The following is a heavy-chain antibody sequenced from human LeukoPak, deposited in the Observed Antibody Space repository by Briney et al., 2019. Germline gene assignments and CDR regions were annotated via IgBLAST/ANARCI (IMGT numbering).Heavy chain of an antibody. CDR3: ARPSSSWYPPYYYYGMDV. CDR2: MNPNSGNT. D-gene: IGHD6-13*01. J-gene: IGHJ6*02. V-gene: IGHV1-8*02. CDR1: GYTFTGYY. Sequence: WASVKVSCKASGYTFTGYYMHWVGQATGQGLEWMGWMNPNSGNTGYAQKFQGRVTMTRNTSISTAYMELSSLRSEDTAVYYCARPSSSWYPPYYYYGMDVWGQGTTVTVSS.